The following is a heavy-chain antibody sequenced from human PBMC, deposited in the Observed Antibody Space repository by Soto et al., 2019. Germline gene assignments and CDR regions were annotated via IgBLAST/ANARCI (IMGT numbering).Heavy chain of an antibody. D-gene: IGHD3-10*01. Sequence: QVQLQESGPGLVKPSQTLSLTCTVSGGSISSGGYYWSWIRQHPGKGLEWIGYIYYSGSTYYNPSLNSGVTISVDTSKNQFSLKLSSVTAADTAVYYCARVQNAAHMVRGASPWFDPWGQGTLVTVSS. V-gene: IGHV4-31*03. J-gene: IGHJ5*02. CDR3: ARVQNAAHMVRGASPWFDP. CDR2: IYYSGST. CDR1: GGSISSGGYY.